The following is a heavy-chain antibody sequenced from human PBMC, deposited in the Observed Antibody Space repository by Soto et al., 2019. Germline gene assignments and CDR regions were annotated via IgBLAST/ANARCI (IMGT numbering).Heavy chain of an antibody. D-gene: IGHD1-26*01. Sequence: PSETLSLTCTVSGGSISSYYWSWIRQPPGKGLEWIGYIYYSGSTNYNPSLKSRVTISVDTSKNQFSLKLSSVTAADTAVYYCVRDDIGVGLDYWGLGTLVTVSS. J-gene: IGHJ4*02. CDR3: VRDDIGVGLDY. V-gene: IGHV4-59*12. CDR1: GGSISSYY. CDR2: IYYSGST.